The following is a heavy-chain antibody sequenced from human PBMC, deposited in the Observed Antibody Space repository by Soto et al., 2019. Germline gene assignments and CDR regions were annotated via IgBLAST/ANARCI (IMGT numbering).Heavy chain of an antibody. CDR2: LNPDTGNT. CDR3: ARDRPSVGPRANDAFAV. D-gene: IGHD2-2*01. CDR1: GFTFSDNL. Sequence: QVQLVQSGAELKKPGASVNISCTASGFTFSDNLINWVRQAPGQGLEWMGWLNPDTGNTRYSATFQGRVTISRHSSESIAYLELSDLENEDAALYFCARDRPSVGPRANDAFAVWGQGTMITVSS. V-gene: IGHV1-3*01. J-gene: IGHJ3*01.